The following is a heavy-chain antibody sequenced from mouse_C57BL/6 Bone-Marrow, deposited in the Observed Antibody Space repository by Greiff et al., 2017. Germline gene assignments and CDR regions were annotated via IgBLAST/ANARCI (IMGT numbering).Heavy chain of an antibody. CDR3: ARTGYYYGSSYPWYFDV. CDR2: ISSGSSTI. J-gene: IGHJ1*03. Sequence: EVQRVESGGGLVKPGGSLKLSCAASGFTFSDYGMHWVRQAPEKGLEWVAYISSGSSTIYYADTVKGRFTISRDNAKNTLFLQMTSLRSEDTAMYYCARTGYYYGSSYPWYFDVWGTGTTVTVSS. CDR1: GFTFSDYG. D-gene: IGHD1-1*01. V-gene: IGHV5-17*01.